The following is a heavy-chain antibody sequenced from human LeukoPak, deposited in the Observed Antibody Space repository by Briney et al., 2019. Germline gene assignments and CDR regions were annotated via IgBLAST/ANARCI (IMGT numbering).Heavy chain of an antibody. V-gene: IGHV4-4*07. Sequence: SETLSLTCTVSGGSISSYYWSWIRQPAGKGLEWIGRIYTSGSTNYNPSLKSRVAISIDKSKNHFSLNLSSVTAADTAVYYCARHNTIFGVLVPLDYWGQGTLVTVSS. CDR3: ARHNTIFGVLVPLDY. D-gene: IGHD3-3*01. J-gene: IGHJ4*02. CDR1: GGSISSYY. CDR2: IYTSGST.